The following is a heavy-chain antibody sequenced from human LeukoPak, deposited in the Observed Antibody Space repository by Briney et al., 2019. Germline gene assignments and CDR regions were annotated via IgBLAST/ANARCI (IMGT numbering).Heavy chain of an antibody. Sequence: GGSLRLSCAASGFTFSSYAMSWVRQAPGKGLEWVSAISGSGGSTYYADSVKGRFTISRDNSKNTLYLQMNSLRAEDTAVCYCAKGKNYYDSSAPPDYWGQGTLVTVSS. CDR2: ISGSGGST. V-gene: IGHV3-23*01. D-gene: IGHD3-22*01. CDR3: AKGKNYYDSSAPPDY. J-gene: IGHJ4*02. CDR1: GFTFSSYA.